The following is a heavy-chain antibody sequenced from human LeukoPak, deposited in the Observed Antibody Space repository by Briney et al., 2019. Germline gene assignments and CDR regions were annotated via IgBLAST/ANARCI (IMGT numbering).Heavy chain of an antibody. CDR2: ISSSSSYI. CDR1: GFTFSSYS. V-gene: IGHV3-21*01. J-gene: IGHJ4*02. D-gene: IGHD3-10*01. CDR3: ARMEPGESPFGY. Sequence: GGSLRLSCAASGFTFSSYSMTWVRQAPGKGLEWVSSISSSSSYIYYADSVKGRFTISRDNAKNSLYLQMNSLRAEDTAVYYCARMEPGESPFGYWGQGTLVTVSS.